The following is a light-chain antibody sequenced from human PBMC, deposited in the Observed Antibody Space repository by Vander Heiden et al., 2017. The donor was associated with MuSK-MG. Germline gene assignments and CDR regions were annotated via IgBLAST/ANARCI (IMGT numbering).Light chain of an antibody. CDR1: QSFSSN. V-gene: IGKV3-15*01. Sequence: MTQSSATLSVSPGERATLSCRASQSFSSNLVAWYQQKPGQAPRLLIYGATTRATDIPARSSGSGSGTEFTLTISSLQSEDFAVYYCQQYNNWPLTFGGGTKVEIK. CDR3: QQYNNWPLT. CDR2: GAT. J-gene: IGKJ4*01.